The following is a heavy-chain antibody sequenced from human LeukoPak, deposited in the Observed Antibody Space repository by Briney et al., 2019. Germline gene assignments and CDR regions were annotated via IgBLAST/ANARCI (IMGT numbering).Heavy chain of an antibody. D-gene: IGHD5-18*01. Sequence: PGGSLRLSCAASGFTFSSYWMSWVRQAPGKGLEWVANIKQDGSEKYYVDSVKGRFTISRDNAKNSLYLQMNSLRAEDTAVYYCARDSGYSYGVAYYFDYWGQGTLVTVSS. CDR1: GFTFSSYW. CDR3: ARDSGYSYGVAYYFDY. J-gene: IGHJ4*02. CDR2: IKQDGSEK. V-gene: IGHV3-7*01.